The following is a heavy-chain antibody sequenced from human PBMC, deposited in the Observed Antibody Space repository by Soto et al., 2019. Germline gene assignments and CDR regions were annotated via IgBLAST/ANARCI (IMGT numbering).Heavy chain of an antibody. CDR2: ISYDGSNK. CDR3: AKDGGPPNCGGDCYSNYFDY. Sequence: PVGSLRLSCAASGFTFSSYGMHWVRQAPGKGLEWVAVISYDGSNKYYADSVKGRFTISRDNSKNTLYLQMNSLRAEDTAVYYCAKDGGPPNCGGDCYSNYFDYWGQGTLVTVSS. CDR1: GFTFSSYG. D-gene: IGHD2-21*02. V-gene: IGHV3-30*18. J-gene: IGHJ4*02.